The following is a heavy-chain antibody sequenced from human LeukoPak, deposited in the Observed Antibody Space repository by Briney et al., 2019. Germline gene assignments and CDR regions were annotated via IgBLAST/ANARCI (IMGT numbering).Heavy chain of an antibody. Sequence: PSEALSLTCAVYIDSFSNYHWNWIRQTPAKGMEWIGEVNESGGTNISPSLRSRVILSVDTSKNQFSLKLISVTVADTAIYYCARGQGATVPQVGKNWFDPWGQGTRVTVSS. CDR2: VNESGGT. CDR1: IDSFSNYH. D-gene: IGHD1-26*01. V-gene: IGHV4-34*01. J-gene: IGHJ5*02. CDR3: ARGQGATVPQVGKNWFDP.